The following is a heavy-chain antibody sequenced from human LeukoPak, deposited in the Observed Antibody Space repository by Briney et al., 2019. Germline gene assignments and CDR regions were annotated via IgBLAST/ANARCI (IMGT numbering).Heavy chain of an antibody. D-gene: IGHD3-10*01. CDR3: ARRSGELLDYYYGMDV. V-gene: IGHV1-69*13. CDR2: IIPIFGTA. Sequence: GASVKVSCKASGGTSSSYAISWVRQAPGQGLEWMGGIIPIFGTANYAQKFQGRVTITADESTSTAYMELSSLRSEDTAVYYCARRSGELLDYYYGMDVWGQGTTVTVSS. CDR1: GGTSSSYA. J-gene: IGHJ6*02.